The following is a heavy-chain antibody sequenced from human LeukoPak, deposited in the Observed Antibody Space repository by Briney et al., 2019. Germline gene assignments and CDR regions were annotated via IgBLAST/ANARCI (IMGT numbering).Heavy chain of an antibody. D-gene: IGHD3-10*01. J-gene: IGHJ5*02. CDR3: ARGAVTMVRGVIIPNWFDP. Sequence: ASVKVSCKASGYTFTSYDINWVRQATGQGLEWMGWMNPNSGNTGYAQKFQGRVTMTRNTSISTAYMELSSLRSEDTAVYYCARGAVTMVRGVIIPNWFDPWGQGTLVTVSS. CDR2: MNPNSGNT. V-gene: IGHV1-8*01. CDR1: GYTFTSYD.